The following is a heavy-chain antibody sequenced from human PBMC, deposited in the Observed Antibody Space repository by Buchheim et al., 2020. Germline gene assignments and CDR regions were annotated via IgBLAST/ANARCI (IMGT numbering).Heavy chain of an antibody. CDR2: ISSSGTST. CDR3: AKDQMGNYYVGMDA. Sequence: EVQLLESGGGLVHPGGSLRLSCAASGFTFDNFAMSWVRQAPGKGLEWVSGISSSGTSTYYADSVTGRFSLSRDNSKTTLYLEMDSLRAEDSAVYYCAKDQMGNYYVGMDAWGQGTT. CDR1: GFTFDNFA. D-gene: IGHD3-16*01. V-gene: IGHV3-23*01. J-gene: IGHJ6*02.